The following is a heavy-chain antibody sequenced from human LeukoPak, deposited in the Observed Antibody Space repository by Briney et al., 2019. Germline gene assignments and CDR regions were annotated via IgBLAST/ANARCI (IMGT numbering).Heavy chain of an antibody. CDR2: ISAYNGNT. J-gene: IGHJ6*03. Sequence: ASVKVSCKASGYTFTSYGTSWVRQAPGQGLEWMGWISAYNGNTNYAQKLQGRVTMTTDTSTSTAYMELRSLRSDDTAVYYCARVGRSGWSYYYYYMDVWGKGTTVTVSS. V-gene: IGHV1-18*01. D-gene: IGHD6-19*01. CDR1: GYTFTSYG. CDR3: ARVGRSGWSYYYYYMDV.